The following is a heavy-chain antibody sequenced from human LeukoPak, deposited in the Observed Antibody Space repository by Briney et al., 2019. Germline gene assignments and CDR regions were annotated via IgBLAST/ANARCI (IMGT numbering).Heavy chain of an antibody. Sequence: ASVKVSCKVSGYTLSESSMHWVRQSPGKGLEWMGGFDVAETDTIYAQKFQGRVTMTEDTSTDTAYMELNSLSSEDTAVYYCSSSGVEEWQGLHFWGQGTLVTVSS. CDR3: SSSGVEEWQGLHF. CDR2: FDVAETDT. V-gene: IGHV1-24*01. D-gene: IGHD3-3*01. J-gene: IGHJ4*02. CDR1: GYTLSESS.